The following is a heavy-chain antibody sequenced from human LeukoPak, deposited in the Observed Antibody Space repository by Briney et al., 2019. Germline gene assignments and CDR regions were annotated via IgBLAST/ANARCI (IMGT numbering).Heavy chain of an antibody. J-gene: IGHJ4*02. V-gene: IGHV3-48*01. D-gene: IGHD5-24*01. CDR2: ISDSGNTI. CDR1: GFTFSRYT. Sequence: GGSLRLSCAASGFTFSRYTMNWVRQAPGKGLEWISYISDSGNTIHYADSVKGRFTISRDNAKNSLFLQMNSLRVEDTSVFYCARDQGGYNYGRGYFDYWGRGTLVTVSS. CDR3: ARDQGGYNYGRGYFDY.